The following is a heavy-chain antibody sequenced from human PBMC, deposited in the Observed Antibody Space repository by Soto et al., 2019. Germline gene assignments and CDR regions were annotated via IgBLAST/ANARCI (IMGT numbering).Heavy chain of an antibody. Sequence: ASVKVSCKASGYTFTGYYMHWVRQAPGQGLEWMGWINPNSGGTNYAQKFQGRVTMTRDTSTSTAYMELSRLRSDDTAVYYCARDKVAARRKGSNWFDPWGQGTLVTVSS. CDR1: GYTFTGYY. J-gene: IGHJ5*02. CDR3: ARDKVAARRKGSNWFDP. V-gene: IGHV1-2*02. D-gene: IGHD6-6*01. CDR2: INPNSGGT.